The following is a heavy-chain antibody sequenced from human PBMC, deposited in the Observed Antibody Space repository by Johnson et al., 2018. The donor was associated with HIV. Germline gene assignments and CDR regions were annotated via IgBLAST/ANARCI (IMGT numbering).Heavy chain of an antibody. CDR1: GFTFSDYY. J-gene: IGHJ3*02. CDR2: ISSSGSTI. Sequence: QVQLVESGGGLVKPGGSLRLSCAASGFTFSDYYMSWIRQAPGTGLEWVSYISSSGSTIYYADSVKGRFTISRDNAKNTLYLQMNSLRPEETAVYYWAKPPSMGADAFDIWGQGTMVTVSS. D-gene: IGHD3-16*01. CDR3: AKPPSMGADAFDI. V-gene: IGHV3-11*04.